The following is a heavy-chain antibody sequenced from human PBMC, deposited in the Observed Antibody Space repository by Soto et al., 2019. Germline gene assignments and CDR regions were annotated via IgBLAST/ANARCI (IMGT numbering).Heavy chain of an antibody. CDR2: ISAYNCNT. D-gene: IGHD3-10*01. CDR3: ARDVLPYNWFDP. CDR1: GYTFTSYG. Sequence: ASVKVSCKASGYTFTSYGISWVRQAPGQGFEWMGWISAYNCNTNYAQQLQGRVTMTTDTSTSTAYMELRSLRSDDTAVYYCARDVLPYNWFDPWGQGTLVTVSS. J-gene: IGHJ5*02. V-gene: IGHV1-18*01.